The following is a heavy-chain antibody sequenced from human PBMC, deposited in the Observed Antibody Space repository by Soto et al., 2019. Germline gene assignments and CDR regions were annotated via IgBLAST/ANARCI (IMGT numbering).Heavy chain of an antibody. CDR1: GFTFDDYA. V-gene: IGHV3-9*01. D-gene: IGHD5-18*01. Sequence: GGSLRLSCAASGFTFDDYAMHWVRQAPGKGLEWVSGISWNSGSIGYADSVKGRFTISRDNAKNSLYLQMSNMDPVDTATYYCVHTGYSYDPFGYWGRGTLVTVSS. J-gene: IGHJ4*02. CDR3: VHTGYSYDPFGY. CDR2: ISWNSGSI.